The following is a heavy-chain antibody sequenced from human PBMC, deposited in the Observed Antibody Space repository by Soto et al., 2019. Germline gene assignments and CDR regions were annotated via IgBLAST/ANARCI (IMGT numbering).Heavy chain of an antibody. CDR2: IKQDGSEK. CDR1: GFTFSTYW. CDR3: ARVYPGSGWPYHYYGMDV. D-gene: IGHD6-19*01. J-gene: IGHJ6*02. Sequence: EVQLVESGGGLVQPGGSLRLSCVASGFTFSTYWMNWVRQAPGKGLEWVSNIKQDGSEKYYVDSVKDRFTISRDNAKNSLYLQMNSLRAEDSAVYYCARVYPGSGWPYHYYGMDVWGQGTTVTVSS. V-gene: IGHV3-7*01.